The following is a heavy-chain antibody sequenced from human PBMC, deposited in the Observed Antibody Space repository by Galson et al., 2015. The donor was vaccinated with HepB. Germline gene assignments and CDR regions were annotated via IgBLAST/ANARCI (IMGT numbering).Heavy chain of an antibody. J-gene: IGHJ4*02. Sequence: SVKVSCKASGYTFTSYDINWVRQATGQGLEWMGWMNPNSGNTGYAQKFQGRVTMTRNTSISTAYMELSSLRSEDTAVYYCARVQSCFGGFGGYYWGQGTLVTVSS. V-gene: IGHV1-8*01. D-gene: IGHD3-10*01. CDR1: GYTFTSYD. CDR2: MNPNSGNT. CDR3: ARVQSCFGGFGGYY.